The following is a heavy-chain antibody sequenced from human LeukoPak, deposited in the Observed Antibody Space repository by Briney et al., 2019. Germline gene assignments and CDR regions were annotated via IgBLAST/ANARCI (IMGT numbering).Heavy chain of an antibody. V-gene: IGHV3-23*01. J-gene: IGHJ4*02. D-gene: IGHD6-13*01. Sequence: GGSLRLSRAASGFTFSSYAMSWLRQAPGKGLEWVSAISGNGGRTYYEDSVKGRFTISRDNSKNTLYLHMNSLRGEDTAVYCWAKGQSGSSWENFDYWGQGTLVTVSS. CDR3: AKGQSGSSWENFDY. CDR2: ISGNGGRT. CDR1: GFTFSSYA.